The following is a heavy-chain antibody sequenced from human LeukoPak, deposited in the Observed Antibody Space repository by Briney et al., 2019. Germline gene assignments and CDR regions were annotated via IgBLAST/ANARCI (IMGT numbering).Heavy chain of an antibody. D-gene: IGHD3-22*01. V-gene: IGHV1-69*04. CDR3: ARRITMIVVGYYYYGMDV. J-gene: IGHJ6*02. Sequence: GASVKVSCKASGGTFSSYAISWVRQAPGQGLEWMGRIIPILGIANYAQKFQGRVTITADKSTSTAYMELSSLRSEDTAVYYCARRITMIVVGYYYYGMDVWGQGTTVTVSS. CDR1: GGTFSSYA. CDR2: IIPILGIA.